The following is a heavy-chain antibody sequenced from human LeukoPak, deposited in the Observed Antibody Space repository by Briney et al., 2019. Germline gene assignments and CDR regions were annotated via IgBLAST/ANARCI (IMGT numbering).Heavy chain of an antibody. V-gene: IGHV1-8*01. D-gene: IGHD3-22*01. CDR2: MNPNSGNT. Sequence: ASVKVSCKASGYTFTSYDINWVRQATGQGLEWMRWMNPNSGNTGYAQKFQGRVTMTRNTSISTAYMELSSLRSEDTAVYYCARVGVYYYDSGGYYLLDYWGQGTLVTVSS. CDR1: GYTFTSYD. CDR3: ARVGVYYYDSGGYYLLDY. J-gene: IGHJ4*02.